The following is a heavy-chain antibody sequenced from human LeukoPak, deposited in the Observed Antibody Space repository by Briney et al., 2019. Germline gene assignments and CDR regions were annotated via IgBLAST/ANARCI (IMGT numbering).Heavy chain of an antibody. D-gene: IGHD3-22*01. J-gene: IGHJ4*02. CDR1: GGSFSGYY. Sequence: SETLSLTCAVYGGSFSGYYWSWIRQPPGKGLEWIGEINHSGSTNYNPSLKSRVTISVDTSKNQFSLKLSSVTAADTAVYYCALSGYYYDSSGYYHNFGYWGQGTLVTVSS. V-gene: IGHV4-34*01. CDR2: INHSGST. CDR3: ALSGYYYDSSGYYHNFGY.